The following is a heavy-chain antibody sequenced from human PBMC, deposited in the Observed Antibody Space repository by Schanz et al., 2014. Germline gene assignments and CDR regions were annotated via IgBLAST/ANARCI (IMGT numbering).Heavy chain of an antibody. CDR1: GGSISSFY. CDR3: ARGGYCSRTSCYFKGGWFDP. V-gene: IGHV4-4*07. D-gene: IGHD2-2*01. CDR2: IYTNGST. Sequence: QVQLQESGPGLVKPSETLSLTCTVSGGSISSFYWSWIRQPAGKGLEWIGRIYTNGSTKYNPSLKSRVTMSVDTSKNQFSLKRGSATAADTAVYYCARGGYCSRTSCYFKGGWFDPWGQGTLVTVSS. J-gene: IGHJ5*02.